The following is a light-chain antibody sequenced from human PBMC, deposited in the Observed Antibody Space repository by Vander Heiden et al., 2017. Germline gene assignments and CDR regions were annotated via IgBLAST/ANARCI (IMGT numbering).Light chain of an antibody. CDR3: AAWDDSLNGSVV. Sequence: SVLTQPPSASGTPGQGVTLPCSGSGSNIGTNTVSWYQQFPGTAPKLLIYSDTQRPSGVPDRFSGSKSGTSASLAISGLQSEDEADYYCAAWDDSLNGSVVFGGGTKLTGL. CDR2: SDT. J-gene: IGLJ2*01. V-gene: IGLV1-44*01. CDR1: GSNIGTNT.